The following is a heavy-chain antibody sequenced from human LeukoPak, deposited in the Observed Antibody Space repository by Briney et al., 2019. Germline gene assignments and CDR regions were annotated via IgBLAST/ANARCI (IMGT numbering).Heavy chain of an antibody. Sequence: ASVKVSCKASGYTFSGFYIHWVRQAPGQGLEWMGWINPNSGGTNYAQKFQGRVTMTRDTSISTAYMELSRLRSDDTAVYYCARDGYSYGYWAYYYYYMDVWGKGTTVTISS. CDR1: GYTFSGFY. CDR2: INPNSGGT. V-gene: IGHV1-2*02. D-gene: IGHD5-18*01. J-gene: IGHJ6*03. CDR3: ARDGYSYGYWAYYYYYMDV.